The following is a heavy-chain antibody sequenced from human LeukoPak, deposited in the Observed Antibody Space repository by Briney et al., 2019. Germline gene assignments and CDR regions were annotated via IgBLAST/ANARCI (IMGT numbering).Heavy chain of an antibody. J-gene: IGHJ4*02. Sequence: GESLQISCKGSGYSFTSYWIGWVRQMPGKGLEWMGIIYPGDSDTRYSPSFQGQVTISADKSISTAYLQWSSLKASDTAMYYCASSRYYYDSSGYCFDYWGQGTLVTVSS. V-gene: IGHV5-51*01. D-gene: IGHD3-22*01. CDR1: GYSFTSYW. CDR2: IYPGDSDT. CDR3: ASSRYYYDSSGYCFDY.